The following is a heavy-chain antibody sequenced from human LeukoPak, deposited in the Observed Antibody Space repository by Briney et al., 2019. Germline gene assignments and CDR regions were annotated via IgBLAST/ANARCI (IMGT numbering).Heavy chain of an antibody. CDR3: ARDQNRVGATPRPTDY. CDR2: INPSGGST. CDR1: GYTFTDYY. Sequence: GASVKVSCKASGYTFTDYYIHWVRQAPGQGLEWMGIINPSGGSTSYAQKFQGRVTMTRDMSTSTVYMELRSLRSDDTAVYYCARDQNRVGATPRPTDYWGQGTLVTVSS. D-gene: IGHD1-26*01. J-gene: IGHJ4*02. V-gene: IGHV1-46*01.